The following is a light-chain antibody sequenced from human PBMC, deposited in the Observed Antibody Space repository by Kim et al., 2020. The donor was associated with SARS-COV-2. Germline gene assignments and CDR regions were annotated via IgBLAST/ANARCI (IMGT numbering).Light chain of an antibody. V-gene: IGKV1-17*01. Sequence: DIQMTQSPSSLSASVGDRVIITCRASQDIRNDVGWYQQKPGKAPKRLIYAASSLQSGVPSRFSGSGSGTEFTLTISSLQPEDFATYYCLQHNFYPLTFGGGTKVDIK. J-gene: IGKJ4*02. CDR2: AAS. CDR1: QDIRND. CDR3: LQHNFYPLT.